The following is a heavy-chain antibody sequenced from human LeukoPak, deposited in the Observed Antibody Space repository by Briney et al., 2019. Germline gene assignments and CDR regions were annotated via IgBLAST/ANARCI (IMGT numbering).Heavy chain of an antibody. CDR1: GFTFSKYA. Sequence: GGSLRLSCAGSGFTFSKYALSWVRQAPGKGLEWVAVISYDGSNKYYADSVKGRFTISRDNSKNTLYLQMNNLRADDTAVYYCARDVHGYSYGPVDYWGQGTLVTVSS. J-gene: IGHJ4*02. CDR3: ARDVHGYSYGPVDY. D-gene: IGHD5-18*01. V-gene: IGHV3-30-3*01. CDR2: ISYDGSNK.